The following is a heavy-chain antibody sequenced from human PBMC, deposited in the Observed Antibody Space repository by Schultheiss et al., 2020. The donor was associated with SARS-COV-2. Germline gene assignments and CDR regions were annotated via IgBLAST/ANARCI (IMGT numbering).Heavy chain of an antibody. J-gene: IGHJ6*02. CDR3: ARDHDYSSPYGMDV. V-gene: IGHV3-11*04. D-gene: IGHD4-11*01. Sequence: GGSLRLSCAASGFTFSDYYMSWIRQAPGKGLEWVSAISGSGGSTYYADSVKGRFTISRDNAKNSLYLQMNSLRAEDTAVYYCARDHDYSSPYGMDVWGQGTTVTVSS. CDR1: GFTFSDYY. CDR2: ISGSGGST.